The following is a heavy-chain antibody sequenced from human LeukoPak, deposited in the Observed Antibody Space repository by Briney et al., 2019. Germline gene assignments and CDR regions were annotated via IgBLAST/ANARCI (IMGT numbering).Heavy chain of an antibody. V-gene: IGHV1-8*01. D-gene: IGHD6-19*01. CDR2: MNPNSGNT. J-gene: IGHJ6*02. CDR3: ARGGDSGWYLRYYYYYGMDV. Sequence: ASVKVSCKASGYTFTSYDINWVRQATGQGLEWMGWMNPNSGNTGYAQKFQGRVTMTRNTSISTAYMELSSLRSEDTVVYYCARGGDSGWYLRYYYYYGMDVWGQGTTVTVSS. CDR1: GYTFTSYD.